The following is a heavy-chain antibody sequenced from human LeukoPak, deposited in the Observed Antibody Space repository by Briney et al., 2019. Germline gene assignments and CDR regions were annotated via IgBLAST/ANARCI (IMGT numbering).Heavy chain of an antibody. CDR1: GFTFDDYA. V-gene: IGHV3-43*02. J-gene: IGHJ5*02. CDR3: AKTLTGYLVALWFDP. Sequence: PGGSLRLSCAASGFTFDDYAMHWVRQAPGKGLEWVSLISGDGGSTYYADSVKGRFTISRDNSKNSLYLQMNSLRTEDTALCYCAKTLTGYLVALWFDPWGQGTLVTVSS. D-gene: IGHD2-8*02. CDR2: ISGDGGST.